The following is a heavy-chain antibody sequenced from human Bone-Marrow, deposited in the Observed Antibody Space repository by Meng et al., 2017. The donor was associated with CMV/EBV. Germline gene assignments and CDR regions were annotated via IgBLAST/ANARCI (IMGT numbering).Heavy chain of an antibody. CDR2: IWYDASNK. Sequence: GESLTISCAASGFTFSSYGMHWVRQAPGKGLEWVAVIWYDASNKYYADSVKGGFTISRDNSKTTLYLQMNSLRAEDTAVFYYAEDRCSSTSCYSGEFRGMDVWGPGATVPVSS. CDR1: GFTFSSYG. V-gene: IGHV3-33*06. D-gene: IGHD2-2*02. J-gene: IGHJ6*01. CDR3: AEDRCSSTSCYSGEFRGMDV.